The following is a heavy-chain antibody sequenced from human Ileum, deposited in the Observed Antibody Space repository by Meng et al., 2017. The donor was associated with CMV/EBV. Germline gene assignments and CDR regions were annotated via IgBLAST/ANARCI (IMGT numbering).Heavy chain of an antibody. CDR1: GFSFSTYT. Sequence: GGSLRLSCAASGFSFSTYTMNWVRQAPGKGLEWVSSISSSGAYIYYADSLKGRFTISRDNAKNSLYLQMNSLRAEDTAVYYCARVLEVRYNLWSGYALDYWGQGTLVTVSS. V-gene: IGHV3-21*01. CDR3: ARVLEVRYNLWSGYALDY. D-gene: IGHD3-3*01. J-gene: IGHJ4*02. CDR2: ISSSGAYI.